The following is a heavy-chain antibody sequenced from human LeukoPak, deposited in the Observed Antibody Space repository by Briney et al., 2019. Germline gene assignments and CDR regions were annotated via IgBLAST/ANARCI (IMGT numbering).Heavy chain of an antibody. J-gene: IGHJ3*02. CDR2: IIPIFGTA. Sequence: VASVKVSCKASGYTFTSYDINWVRQATGQGLEWMGGIIPIFGTANYAQKFQGRVTITADESTSTAYMELSSLRSEDTAVYYCARPSAPYYYDSSGWGYAFDIWGQGTMVTVSS. V-gene: IGHV1-69*13. D-gene: IGHD3-22*01. CDR3: ARPSAPYYYDSSGWGYAFDI. CDR1: GYTFTSYD.